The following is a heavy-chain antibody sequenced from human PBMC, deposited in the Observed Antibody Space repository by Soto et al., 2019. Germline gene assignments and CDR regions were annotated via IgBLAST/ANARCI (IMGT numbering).Heavy chain of an antibody. D-gene: IGHD1-1*01. J-gene: IGHJ4*02. CDR2: ISYDGSNK. CDR1: GFTFSSYG. V-gene: IGHV3-30*18. CDR3: AKDPTPPFDY. Sequence: PVGSLRLSCAASGFTFSSYGMHWVRQAPGKGLEWVAVISYDGSNKYYADSVKGRFTISRDNSKNTLYLQMNSLRAEDTAVYYCAKDPTPPFDYWGQGTLVTVSS.